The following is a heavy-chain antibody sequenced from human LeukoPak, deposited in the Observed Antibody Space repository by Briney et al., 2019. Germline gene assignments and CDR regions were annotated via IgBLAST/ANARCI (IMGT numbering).Heavy chain of an antibody. J-gene: IGHJ3*02. CDR3: ARDFPNYYDSSGYRFRAFDI. CDR1: GGSISSGGYS. CDR2: IYHSGST. Sequence: SQTLSLTCAVSGGSISSGGYSWSWIRQPPGKGLEWIGYIYHSGSTYYNPSLKSRVTISVDTSKNQFSLKLSSVTAADTAVYYCARDFPNYYDSSGYRFRAFDIWGQGTMVTVSS. V-gene: IGHV4-30-2*05. D-gene: IGHD3-22*01.